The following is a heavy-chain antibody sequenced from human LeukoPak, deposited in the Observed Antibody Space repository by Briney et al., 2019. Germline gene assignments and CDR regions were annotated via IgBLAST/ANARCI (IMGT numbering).Heavy chain of an antibody. CDR1: GFTLSSYA. CDR3: AREVRDDYVWGSYRYSRLGSLFDY. V-gene: IGHV3-23*01. Sequence: GGSLRLSCAASGFTLSSYAMSWVRQAPGKGLEWVSAISGSGGSTYYADSVKGRFTISRDNSKNTLYLQMNSLRAEDTAVYYCAREVRDDYVWGSYRYSRLGSLFDYWGQGTLVTVSS. CDR2: ISGSGGST. J-gene: IGHJ4*02. D-gene: IGHD3-16*02.